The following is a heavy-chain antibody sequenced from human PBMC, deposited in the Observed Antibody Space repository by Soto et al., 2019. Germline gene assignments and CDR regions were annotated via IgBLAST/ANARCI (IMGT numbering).Heavy chain of an antibody. D-gene: IGHD3-3*01. J-gene: IGHJ6*02. Sequence: SVKVSCKASGYTFIDYFIHWVRQAPGQGLEWMGGIIPIFGTANYAQKFQGRVTITADKSTSTAYMELSSLRSEDTAVYYCARSLRFLEWLPYYYYYYGMDVWGQGTTVTVSS. CDR1: GYTFIDYF. CDR2: IIPIFGTA. CDR3: ARSLRFLEWLPYYYYYYGMDV. V-gene: IGHV1-69*06.